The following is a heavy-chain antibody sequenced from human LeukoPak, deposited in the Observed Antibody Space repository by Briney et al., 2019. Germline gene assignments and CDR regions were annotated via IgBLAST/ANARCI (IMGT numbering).Heavy chain of an antibody. D-gene: IGHD3-3*01. Sequence: SETLSLTCTVSGGSISSCYWSWIRQPPGKGLEWIGYIYYSGSTNYNPSLKSRVTISVDTSKNQFPLKLSSVTAADTAVYYCARLKGLLDFWSGTPPYMDVWGKGTTVTVSS. CDR3: ARLKGLLDFWSGTPPYMDV. J-gene: IGHJ6*03. CDR1: GGSISSCY. CDR2: IYYSGST. V-gene: IGHV4-59*08.